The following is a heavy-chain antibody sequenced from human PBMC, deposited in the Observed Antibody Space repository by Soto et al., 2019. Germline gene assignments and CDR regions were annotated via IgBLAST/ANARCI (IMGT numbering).Heavy chain of an antibody. D-gene: IGHD2-15*01. CDR1: GFTFSSYA. CDR3: AKDWGQGEYCSGGSCYSGFDY. Sequence: EVQLLESGGGLVQPGGSLRLSCAASGFTFSSYAMSWVRQAPGKGLEWVSAISGSGGSTYYADSVKGRFTISRDNSKNPLYRQMNSLRAEDTAVYYCAKDWGQGEYCSGGSCYSGFDYWGQGTLVTVS. V-gene: IGHV3-23*01. CDR2: ISGSGGST. J-gene: IGHJ4*02.